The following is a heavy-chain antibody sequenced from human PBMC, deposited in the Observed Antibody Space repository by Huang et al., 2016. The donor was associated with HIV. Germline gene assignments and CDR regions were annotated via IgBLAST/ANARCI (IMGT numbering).Heavy chain of an antibody. CDR3: ARLPTPSYYDTWSLSPVEEDFFYFNMDL. Sequence: QVRLEQWGEGVVKPSDTLSLTCAVYGASFTTYFWSWIRQSPVKGLQWIREIKPGGHSKYTPGLQSRVIMSVDTPKNQFSLSLRDMTAADAAIYYCARLPTPSYYDTWSLSPVEEDFFYFNMDLWGRGTPVIVSS. CDR1: GASFTTYF. J-gene: IGHJ6*03. D-gene: IGHD3-3*01. CDR2: IKPGGHS. V-gene: IGHV4-34*02.